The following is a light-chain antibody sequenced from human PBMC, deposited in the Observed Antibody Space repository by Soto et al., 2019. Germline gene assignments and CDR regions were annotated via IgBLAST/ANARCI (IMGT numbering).Light chain of an antibody. J-gene: IGKJ2*01. CDR3: QQYGTSYT. Sequence: EIVLTQSPGTLSLSPGERATLSCRASQSVSSTYLAWYQQKPAQAPRLLIYGASNRATGIPDRFSGSRSGTDFTLTISRLEPEDFAVYYCQQYGTSYTFGRGTKLQIK. CDR1: QSVSSTY. V-gene: IGKV3-20*01. CDR2: GAS.